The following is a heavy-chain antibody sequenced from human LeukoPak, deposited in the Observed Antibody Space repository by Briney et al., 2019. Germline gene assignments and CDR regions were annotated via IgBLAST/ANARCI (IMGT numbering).Heavy chain of an antibody. CDR2: ISWDGGST. CDR1: GFTFDDYT. V-gene: IGHV3-43*01. J-gene: IGHJ6*03. Sequence: GGSLRLSCAASGFTFDDYTMHWVRQAPGKGLEWVSLISWDGGSTYYADSVKGRFTISRDNSKNSLYLQMNSLRTEDTALYYCARDSGRRGSGSYYSYSDYYYYMDVWGKGTTVTISS. CDR3: ARDSGRRGSGSYYSYSDYYYYMDV. D-gene: IGHD3-10*01.